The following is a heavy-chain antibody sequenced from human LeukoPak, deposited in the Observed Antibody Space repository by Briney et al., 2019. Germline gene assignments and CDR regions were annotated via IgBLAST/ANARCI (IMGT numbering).Heavy chain of an antibody. CDR3: ARENYHGLDV. V-gene: IGHV3-74*01. CDR1: GFTFSSYW. CDR2: INNDGSST. J-gene: IGHJ6*02. Sequence: GGSLRLSCAASGFTFSSYWMHWVRQAPGKGLVWVSRINNDGSSTNYADSVKGRFTISRDNAKNTVYVQMSSLRAEDTAVYYCARENYHGLDVWGQGTTVTVSS.